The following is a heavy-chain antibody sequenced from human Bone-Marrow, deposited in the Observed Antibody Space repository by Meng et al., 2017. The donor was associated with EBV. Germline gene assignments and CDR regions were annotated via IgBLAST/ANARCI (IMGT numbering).Heavy chain of an antibody. CDR3: ARGGDIVATRFDY. J-gene: IGHJ4*02. CDR2: IYHSGGT. Sequence: LQVSAPVLVMPPGTLSLSCPCPGGSITSINWWSWVRKPPAKGLEWIGEIYHSGGTNYNPSLTGRVTISVDKSTTQFSLKLSSVTAADTAVYYCARGGDIVATRFDYWGQGTLVTVSS. CDR1: GGSITSINW. V-gene: IGHV4-4*03. D-gene: IGHD5-12*01.